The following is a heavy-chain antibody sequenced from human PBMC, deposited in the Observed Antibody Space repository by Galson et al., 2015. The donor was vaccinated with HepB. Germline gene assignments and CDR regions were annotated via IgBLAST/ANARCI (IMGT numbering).Heavy chain of an antibody. CDR1: GYTFTSYG. Sequence: SVKVSCKASGYTFTSYGISWVRQAPGQGLEWMGWISAYNGNTNYAQKFQGRVTITADKSTSTAYMELSSLRSEDTAVYYCARAEGFGELLPDYWGQGTLVTVSS. D-gene: IGHD3-10*01. V-gene: IGHV1-18*04. CDR2: ISAYNGNT. CDR3: ARAEGFGELLPDY. J-gene: IGHJ4*02.